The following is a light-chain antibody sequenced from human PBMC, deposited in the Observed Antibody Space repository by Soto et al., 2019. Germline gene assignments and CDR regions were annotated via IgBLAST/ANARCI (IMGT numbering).Light chain of an antibody. CDR2: SSN. CDR1: SSNIGTNT. V-gene: IGLV1-44*01. CDR3: AAWDGSLNVVL. Sequence: QSALTQPPSASGTPGQRVTISCSGSSSNIGTNTVNWYQQFPRSAPKLLMYSSNQRPSGVPDRFSGSKSGTSASLAISGLQSEDEVDYYCAAWDGSLNVVLFGGGTK. J-gene: IGLJ3*02.